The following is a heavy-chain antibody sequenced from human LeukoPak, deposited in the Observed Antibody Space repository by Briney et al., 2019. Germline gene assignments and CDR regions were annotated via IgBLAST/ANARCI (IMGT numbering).Heavy chain of an antibody. V-gene: IGHV3-74*01. CDR3: ARVNDILTGYYLGGAFDP. J-gene: IGHJ5*02. CDR1: GFTFSSYW. Sequence: PGGSLRPSCVVSGFTFSSYWMHWVRQAPGKGLVWVSRINSDGSSIRYADSVKGRFTISRDNAKNTLYLQMNSLRAEDTAVYYCARVNDILTGYYLGGAFDPWGQGTLVTVSS. D-gene: IGHD3-9*01. CDR2: INSDGSSI.